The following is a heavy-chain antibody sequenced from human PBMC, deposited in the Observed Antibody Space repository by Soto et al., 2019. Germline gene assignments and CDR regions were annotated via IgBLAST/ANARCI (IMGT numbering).Heavy chain of an antibody. V-gene: IGHV1-46*02. J-gene: IGHJ3*02. CDR3: ARDHSSSSWSRPYDAFDI. CDR1: GYTFNSYY. CDR2: INPSGGST. D-gene: IGHD6-13*01. Sequence: ASVKVSCKASGYTFNSYYMHWVRQAPGQGLEWMGIINPSGGSTSYAQKFQGRVTMTRDTSTSTVYMELSSLRSEDTAVYYCARDHSSSSWSRPYDAFDIWGQGTMVTVSS.